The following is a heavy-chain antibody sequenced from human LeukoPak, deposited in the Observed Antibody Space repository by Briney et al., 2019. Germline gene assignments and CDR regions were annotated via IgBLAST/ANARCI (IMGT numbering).Heavy chain of an antibody. Sequence: SETLSLTCTVSGGSISSYYWNWIRQPPGKGLEWIGYIYYSGSTNYNPSLKSRVTISVDTSKNQFSLKLSSVTAADTAVYYCARGVGYCSSTSCYELYFDYWGQGTLVTVSS. CDR2: IYYSGST. V-gene: IGHV4-59*08. CDR3: ARGVGYCSSTSCYELYFDY. D-gene: IGHD2-2*01. CDR1: GGSISSYY. J-gene: IGHJ4*02.